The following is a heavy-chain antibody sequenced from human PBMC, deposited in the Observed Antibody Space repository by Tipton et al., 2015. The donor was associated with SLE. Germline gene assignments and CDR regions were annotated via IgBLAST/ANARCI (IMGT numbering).Heavy chain of an antibody. D-gene: IGHD4-23*01. CDR2: ISWDGGST. CDR1: GFTFDDYT. V-gene: IGHV3-43*01. J-gene: IGHJ6*03. Sequence: SLRLSCAASGFTFDDYTMHWVRQAPGKGLEWVSLISWDGGSTYYADSVKGRFTISRDNSKNSLYLQMNSLRTEDTALYYCAKGKPVGYYMDVWGKETTVTVSS. CDR3: AKGKPVGYYMDV.